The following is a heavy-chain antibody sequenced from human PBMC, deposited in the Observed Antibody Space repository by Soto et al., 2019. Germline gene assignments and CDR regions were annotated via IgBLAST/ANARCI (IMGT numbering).Heavy chain of an antibody. Sequence: PGGSLRLSCAASGFPFSDYYMSWIRQAPGKGLEWVSHITNSGSTKYYADSVKGRFTISRDNAKNSLFLQMNSLRAEDTAVYYCARPLAARFDYWGQGTPVTVSS. CDR2: ITNSGSTK. J-gene: IGHJ4*02. CDR3: ARPLAARFDY. D-gene: IGHD6-6*01. CDR1: GFPFSDYY. V-gene: IGHV3-11*01.